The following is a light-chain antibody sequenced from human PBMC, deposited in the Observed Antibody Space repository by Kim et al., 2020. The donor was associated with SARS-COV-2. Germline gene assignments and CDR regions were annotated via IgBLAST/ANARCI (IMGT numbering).Light chain of an antibody. V-gene: IGKV1-13*02. J-gene: IGKJ1*01. Sequence: IQLAQSPSSLSASLGDRVTITCRASQGIGTSLAWYRQRPGKAPQLLMEGTSTLESGVPSGFTGSGSGTDFILTISSLQPEDFATYYCQQFKSFPPTFGQGTKVDIK. CDR3: QQFKSFPPT. CDR1: QGIGTS. CDR2: GTS.